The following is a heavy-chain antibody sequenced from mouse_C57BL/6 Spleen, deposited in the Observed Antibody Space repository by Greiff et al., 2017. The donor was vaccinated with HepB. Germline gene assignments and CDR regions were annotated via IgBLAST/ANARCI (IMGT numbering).Heavy chain of an antibody. J-gene: IGHJ1*03. CDR2: IYPGSGST. D-gene: IGHD2-4*01. V-gene: IGHV1-55*01. CDR1: GYTFTSYW. Sequence: QVQLQQSGAELVKPGASVKLSCKASGYTFTSYWITWVKQRPGQGLEWIGDIYPGSGSTNYNEKFKSKATLTVDTSSSTAYMQLISLTSEDSAVYYCAGRGDYDWYFDVWGTGTTVTVSS. CDR3: AGRGDYDWYFDV.